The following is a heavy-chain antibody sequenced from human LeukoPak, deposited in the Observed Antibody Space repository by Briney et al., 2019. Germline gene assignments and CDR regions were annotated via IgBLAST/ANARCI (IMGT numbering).Heavy chain of an antibody. Sequence: TSETLSLTCTVSGGSISSYYWSWIRQPPGKGLEWIGYIYYSGSTNYNPSLKSRVTISVDTSKNQFPLKLTSVTAADTAVYYCARDYEWFDPWGQGTLVTVSS. CDR2: IYYSGST. CDR1: GGSISSYY. J-gene: IGHJ5*02. CDR3: ARDYEWFDP. V-gene: IGHV4-59*01. D-gene: IGHD5-12*01.